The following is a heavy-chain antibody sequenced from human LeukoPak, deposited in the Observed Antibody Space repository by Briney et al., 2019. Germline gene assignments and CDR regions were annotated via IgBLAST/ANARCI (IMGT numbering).Heavy chain of an antibody. V-gene: IGHV3-48*02. CDR3: ARDPTTIFGVVISGGYYFDY. CDR2: ISSSSTI. Sequence: QSGGSLRLSCAAPGFTFSSYSMNWVRQAPGKGLEWVSYISSSSTIYYADSVKGRFTISRDNAKNSLYLQMNSLRDEDTAVYYCARDPTTIFGVVISGGYYFDYWGQGTLVTVSS. J-gene: IGHJ4*02. D-gene: IGHD3-3*01. CDR1: GFTFSSYS.